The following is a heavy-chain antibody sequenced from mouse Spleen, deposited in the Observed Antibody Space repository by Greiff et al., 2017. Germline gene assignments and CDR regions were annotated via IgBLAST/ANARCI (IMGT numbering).Heavy chain of an antibody. Sequence: QVTLKECGPGILQSSQTLSLTCSFSGFSLSTSGMGVSWIRQPSGKGLEWLAHIYWDDDKRYNPSLKSRLTISKDTSRNQVFLKITSVDTADTATYYCARRESNHAMDYWGQGTSVTVSS. D-gene: IGHD2-5*01. J-gene: IGHJ4*01. CDR2: IYWDDDK. V-gene: IGHV8-12*01. CDR1: GFSLSTSGMG. CDR3: ARRESNHAMDY.